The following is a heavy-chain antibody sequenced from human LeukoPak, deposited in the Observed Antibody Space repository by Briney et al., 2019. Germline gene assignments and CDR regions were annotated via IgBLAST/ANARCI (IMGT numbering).Heavy chain of an antibody. Sequence: GGSLRLSCAASGFTFSSHGMNWVRRAPGKGLEWVSGISPSGGITYYTDSVKGRFTISRDNAKNSLYLQMNSLRAEDTAVYYCARDYYDSSGYYYLDYWGQGTLVTVSS. CDR3: ARDYYDSSGYYYLDY. CDR1: GFTFSSHG. J-gene: IGHJ4*02. CDR2: ISPSGGIT. D-gene: IGHD3-22*01. V-gene: IGHV3-23*01.